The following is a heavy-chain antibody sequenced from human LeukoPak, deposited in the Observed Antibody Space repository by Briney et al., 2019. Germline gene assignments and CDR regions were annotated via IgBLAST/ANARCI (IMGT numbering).Heavy chain of an antibody. CDR3: ARGGGNLLPYFDPKYYYYMDV. V-gene: IGHV4-34*01. CDR1: GGSLSGYY. Sequence: KTSETLSLTCAVYGGSLSGYYWAWIRQPPGQGLEWIGEINHSGRTNYNPSLKSRVTVSVDTSKSQFSLKLSSVTAADTALYYCARGGGNLLPYFDPKYYYYMDVWGKGTTVTVSS. J-gene: IGHJ6*03. D-gene: IGHD3-9*01. CDR2: INHSGRT.